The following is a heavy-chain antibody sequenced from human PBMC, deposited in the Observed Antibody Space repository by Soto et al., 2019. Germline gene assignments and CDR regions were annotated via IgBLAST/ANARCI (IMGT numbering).Heavy chain of an antibody. V-gene: IGHV4-30-4*01. Sequence: SQTMSLTYTVSGGSVSSADYSGRWIRQPPGKGLEWVGYIYYSGSTYYNPSLKSRVTISVDTSKNQFSLKLSSVTAADTAVYYCARVLGSSGWFDYWGQGTLVTVSS. CDR2: IYYSGST. CDR3: ARVLGSSGWFDY. CDR1: GGSVSSADYS. D-gene: IGHD6-19*01. J-gene: IGHJ4*02.